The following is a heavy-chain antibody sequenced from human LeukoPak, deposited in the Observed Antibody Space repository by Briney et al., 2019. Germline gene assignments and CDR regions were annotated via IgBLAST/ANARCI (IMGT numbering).Heavy chain of an antibody. CDR2: IYYSGST. CDR1: GGSISSSSYY. CDR3: ARDLGPPILAAADSNWFDP. V-gene: IGHV4-39*07. D-gene: IGHD6-13*01. J-gene: IGHJ5*02. Sequence: SETLSLTCTVSGGSISSSSYYWGWVRQPPGKGLEWIGSIYYSGSTYYNPSLKSRVTISVDTSKNQFSLKLSSVTAADTAVYYCARDLGPPILAAADSNWFDPWGQGTLVTVPS.